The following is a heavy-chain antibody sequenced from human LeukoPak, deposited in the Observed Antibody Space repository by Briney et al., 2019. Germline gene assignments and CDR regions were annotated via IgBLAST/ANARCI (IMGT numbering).Heavy chain of an antibody. J-gene: IGHJ6*03. CDR1: GYTFTSYG. CDR2: ISAYNGNT. V-gene: IGHV1-18*01. Sequence: GASVKVSCKASGYTFTSYGISWVRQAPGQGLEWMGWISAYNGNTNYAQKLQGRVTMTTDTSTSTAYMELGSLRSEDTAVYYCAREESGRYDFWSGSYYYYYMDVWGKGTTVTVSS. CDR3: AREESGRYDFWSGSYYYYYMDV. D-gene: IGHD3-3*01.